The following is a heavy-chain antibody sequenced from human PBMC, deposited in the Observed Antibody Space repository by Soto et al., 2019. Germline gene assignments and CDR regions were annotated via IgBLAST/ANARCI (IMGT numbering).Heavy chain of an antibody. V-gene: IGHV4-31*03. CDR3: ARDIRLTGDAFDI. Sequence: TSETLSLTCTVSGGSISSGGYYWSWIRQHPGKGLEWIGYIYYSGSTYYNPSLKSRVTISVDTSKNQFSLKLSSVTAADTAVYYCARDIRLTGDAFDIWGQGTMVTVSS. CDR2: IYYSGST. CDR1: GGSISSGGYY. J-gene: IGHJ3*02. D-gene: IGHD3-9*01.